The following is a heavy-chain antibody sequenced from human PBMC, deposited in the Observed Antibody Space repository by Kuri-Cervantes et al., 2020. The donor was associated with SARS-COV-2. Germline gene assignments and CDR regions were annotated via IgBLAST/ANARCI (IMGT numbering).Heavy chain of an antibody. CDR3: ARGGCSSTSCYYTYFDY. CDR2: INPNSGGT. D-gene: IGHD2-2*01. V-gene: IGHV1-2*02. Sequence: ASVKVSCKASGYTFSDYYMHWVRQAPGQGLEWMGWINPNSGGTKYAQKFQGRVTMTRDTSMSTAYMELSRLRSDDTAVYYCARGGCSSTSCYYTYFDYWGQGTLVTVSS. CDR1: GYTFSDYY. J-gene: IGHJ4*02.